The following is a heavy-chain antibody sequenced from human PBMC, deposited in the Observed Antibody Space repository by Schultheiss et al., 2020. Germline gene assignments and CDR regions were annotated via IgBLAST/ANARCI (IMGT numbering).Heavy chain of an antibody. D-gene: IGHD3-3*01. V-gene: IGHV4-61*01. CDR1: GGSVNSATYY. Sequence: SETLSLTCTVSGGSVNSATYYWSWIRQPPGKGLEWIGYIYYSGSTYYNPSLKSRVTISVDTSKNQFSLKLSSVTAADTAVYYCTNGFSTYYYGMDVWGRGTTVTFSS. CDR2: IYYSGST. CDR3: TNGFSTYYYGMDV. J-gene: IGHJ6*02.